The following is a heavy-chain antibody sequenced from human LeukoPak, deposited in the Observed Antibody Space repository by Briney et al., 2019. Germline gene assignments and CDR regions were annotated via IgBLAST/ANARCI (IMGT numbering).Heavy chain of an antibody. CDR1: VFTFSSYG. V-gene: IGHV3-23*01. CDR3: AKDDGYSYGFGSFDY. D-gene: IGHD5-18*01. J-gene: IGHJ4*02. CDR2: ISGSGGST. Sequence: QPGGSLRLSCAASVFTFSSYGMSWVRQAPGKGLEWVSAISGSGGSTYYADSVKGRFTISRDNSKNTLYLQMNTLRAEDTALYYCAKDDGYSYGFGSFDYWGQGTLVTVSS.